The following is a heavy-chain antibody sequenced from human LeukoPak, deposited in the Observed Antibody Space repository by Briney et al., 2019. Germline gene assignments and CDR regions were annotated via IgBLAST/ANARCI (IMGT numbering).Heavy chain of an antibody. CDR3: ARDPGYCSGSSCYFDY. V-gene: IGHV3-7*01. CDR1: GFTFSSYW. D-gene: IGHD2-15*01. J-gene: IGHJ4*02. Sequence: GGSLRLSCAASGFTFSSYWMSWVRQAPGKGLEWVANIKQDGSEKYYVDSVKGRFTISRDNAKNSLYLQMNSLRAEDTAVYYCARDPGYCSGSSCYFDYWGQGTLVTVSS. CDR2: IKQDGSEK.